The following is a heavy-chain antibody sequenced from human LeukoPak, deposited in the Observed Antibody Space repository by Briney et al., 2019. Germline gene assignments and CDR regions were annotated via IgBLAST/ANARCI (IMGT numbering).Heavy chain of an antibody. CDR3: ARHVYSDFAEKVDV. V-gene: IGHV4-34*01. J-gene: IGHJ6*02. Sequence: SETLSLTCAVYGGSFSGYYWSWIRQPPGKGLEWIGEINHSGSTNYNPSLKSRVTISVDTSKNQFSLKLSSVTAADTAVFYCARHVYSDFAEKVDVWGQGTTVTVSS. CDR1: GGSFSGYY. CDR2: INHSGST. D-gene: IGHD4-11*01.